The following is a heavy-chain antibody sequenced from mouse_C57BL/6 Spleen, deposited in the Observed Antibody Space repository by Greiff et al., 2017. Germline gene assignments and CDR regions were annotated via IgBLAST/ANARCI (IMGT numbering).Heavy chain of an antibody. J-gene: IGHJ4*01. CDR3: ARFPSYYGSSDYYAMDY. D-gene: IGHD1-1*01. Sequence: VQLQQSGPELVKPGASVKIPCKASGYTFTDYNMDWVKQSHGKSLEWIGDINPNNGGTIYNQKFKGKATLTVDKSSSTAYMELRSLTSEDTAVYYCARFPSYYGSSDYYAMDYWGQGTSVTVSS. CDR1: GYTFTDYN. CDR2: INPNNGGT. V-gene: IGHV1-18*01.